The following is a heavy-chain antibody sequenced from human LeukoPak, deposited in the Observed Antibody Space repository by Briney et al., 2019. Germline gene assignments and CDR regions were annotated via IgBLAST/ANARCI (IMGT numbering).Heavy chain of an antibody. CDR3: ARERSDFWSGNRWFDP. V-gene: IGHV3-74*01. J-gene: IGHJ5*02. Sequence: GGSLRFSCAASGFTFSSYWMHWVRQAPGKGLVWVSRINSDGSSTSYADSVKGRFTISRDNAKNTLCLQMNSLRAEDTAVYYCARERSDFWSGNRWFDPWGQGTLVTVSS. D-gene: IGHD3-3*01. CDR2: INSDGSST. CDR1: GFTFSSYW.